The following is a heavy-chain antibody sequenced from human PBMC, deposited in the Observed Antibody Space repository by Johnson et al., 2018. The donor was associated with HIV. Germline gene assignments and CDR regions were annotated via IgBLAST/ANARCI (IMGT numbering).Heavy chain of an antibody. CDR3: AKDLFYDPHAFDI. V-gene: IGHV3-53*01. D-gene: IGHD2/OR15-2a*01. J-gene: IGHJ3*02. CDR1: GFTVSTNY. Sequence: VQLVESGGGLVHPGGSLRLSCAASGFTVSTNYMSWVRQAPGKGLEWVSLIYTGGSTFYADSVKGRFTISRDNTKNSLYLQMNSLRAEDTALYYCAKDLFYDPHAFDIWGQGTMVTVSS. CDR2: IYTGGST.